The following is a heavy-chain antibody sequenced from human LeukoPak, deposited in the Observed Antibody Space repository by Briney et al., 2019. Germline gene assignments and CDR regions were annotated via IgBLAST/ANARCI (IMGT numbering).Heavy chain of an antibody. CDR1: GGSLSGYY. V-gene: IGHV4-34*01. CDR2: INHSGST. J-gene: IGHJ4*02. D-gene: IGHD6-19*01. CDR3: AREIIRFSSGWFDY. Sequence: SETLSLTCAVHGGSLSGYYWSWIRQPPGKGLEWIGEINHSGSTNYNPSLKSRVTISVDTSKNQFSLKLSSVTAADTAVYYCAREIIRFSSGWFDYWGQGTQVTVSS.